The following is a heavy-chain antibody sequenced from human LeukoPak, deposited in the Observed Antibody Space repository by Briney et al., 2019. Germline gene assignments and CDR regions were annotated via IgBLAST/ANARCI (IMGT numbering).Heavy chain of an antibody. CDR1: GFTFSSYG. Sequence: PGGSLRLSCAASGFTFSSYGMHWVRQAPGKGLEWVAFIRYDGSNKYYADSVKGRFTISRDNSKNTLYLQMNSLRAEDTAVYYCAVHGYSSSWFYFDYWGQGTLVTVSS. CDR2: IRYDGSNK. V-gene: IGHV3-30*02. D-gene: IGHD6-13*01. CDR3: AVHGYSSSWFYFDY. J-gene: IGHJ4*02.